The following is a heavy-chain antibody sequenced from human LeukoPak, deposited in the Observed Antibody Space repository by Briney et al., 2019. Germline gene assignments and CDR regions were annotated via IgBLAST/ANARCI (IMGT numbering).Heavy chain of an antibody. CDR3: ASEVERY. CDR1: GYSISSGYY. D-gene: IGHD1-1*01. J-gene: IGHJ4*02. V-gene: IGHV4-38-2*02. CDR2: IYHSGST. Sequence: SETLSLTCTVSGYSISSGYYWGWIRQPPGKGLEWIGSIYHSGSTNYNPSLKSRVTISVDTSKNQFSLKLSSVTAADTAVYYCASEVERYWGQGTLVTVSS.